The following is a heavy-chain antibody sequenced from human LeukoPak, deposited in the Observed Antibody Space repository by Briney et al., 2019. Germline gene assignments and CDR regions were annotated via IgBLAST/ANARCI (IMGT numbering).Heavy chain of an antibody. J-gene: IGHJ4*02. Sequence: HSETLSLTCAVYGGSFSGYYWSWIRQPPGKGLEWIGEINHSGSTNYNPSLKSRVTISVDTSKNQFSLKLSSVTAADTAVYYCARDHDSSGYYADYWGQGTLVTVSS. CDR3: ARDHDSSGYYADY. D-gene: IGHD3-22*01. V-gene: IGHV4-34*01. CDR2: INHSGST. CDR1: GGSFSGYY.